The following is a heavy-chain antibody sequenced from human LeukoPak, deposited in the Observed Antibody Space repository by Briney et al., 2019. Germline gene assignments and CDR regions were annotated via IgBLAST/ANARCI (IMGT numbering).Heavy chain of an antibody. Sequence: GGSLRLSCAASGFTFSSYAMSWVRQAPGKGLEWVSAISGSGGSTYYADSVKGRFTISRDNTKNRLYIQMNSLRAEDTAVYYCAKDRPPSGYYGSGSYYKSAFDIWGQGTMVTVSS. V-gene: IGHV3-23*01. CDR3: AKDRPPSGYYGSGSYYKSAFDI. D-gene: IGHD3-10*01. CDR1: GFTFSSYA. J-gene: IGHJ3*02. CDR2: ISGSGGST.